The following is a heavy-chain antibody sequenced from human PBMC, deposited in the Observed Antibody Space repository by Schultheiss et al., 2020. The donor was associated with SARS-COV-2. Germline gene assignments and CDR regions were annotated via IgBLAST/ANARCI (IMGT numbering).Heavy chain of an antibody. CDR1: GYSISSYY. CDR2: IYYSGST. D-gene: IGHD6-13*01. Sequence: SETLSLTCAVSGYSISSYYWSWIRQPPGKGLEWIGYIYYSGSTNYNPSLKSRVTISVDTSKNQFSLKLSSVTAADTAVYYCARDPHLYTSSGEGFDYWGQGTLVTVSS. CDR3: ARDPHLYTSSGEGFDY. V-gene: IGHV4-4*08. J-gene: IGHJ4*02.